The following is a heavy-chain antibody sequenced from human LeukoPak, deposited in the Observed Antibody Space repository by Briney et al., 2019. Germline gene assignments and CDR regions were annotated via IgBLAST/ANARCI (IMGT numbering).Heavy chain of an antibody. J-gene: IGHJ6*03. Sequence: GASGKVCCKASGYTFTGYDMHWVPQAPGKGLEWMGRVDPEDGETIYAEKFQGRVTITADTSTDTAYMELSSLRSEDTAVYYCATGNRRGATHYYYYMDVWGKGTTVTVSS. D-gene: IGHD1-26*01. CDR2: VDPEDGET. CDR3: ATGNRRGATHYYYYMDV. CDR1: GYTFTGYD. V-gene: IGHV1-69-2*01.